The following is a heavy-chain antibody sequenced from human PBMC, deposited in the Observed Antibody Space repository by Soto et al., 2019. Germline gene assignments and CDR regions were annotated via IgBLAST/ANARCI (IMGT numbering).Heavy chain of an antibody. V-gene: IGHV4-31*03. CDR3: ARADPDASVGY. CDR1: GGSISSGGYY. J-gene: IGHJ4*02. CDR2: LYYSGCT. D-gene: IGHD3-16*01. Sequence: TLSLTCTVSGGSISSGGYYWTWILLHPLKGLEWIAYLYYSGCTYYNPSLKSRVTISVDTSKTQFSLKLSSVTAADTAVYYCARADPDASVGYWGQGTLVTDSS.